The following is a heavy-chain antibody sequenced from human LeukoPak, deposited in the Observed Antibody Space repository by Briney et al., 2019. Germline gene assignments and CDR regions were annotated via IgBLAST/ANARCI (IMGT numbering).Heavy chain of an antibody. V-gene: IGHV3-53*01. Sequence: GGSLRLSCAASGFTVSSNYMSWIRQAPGKGLEWVSSIDYDGGSGHYADSVKGRFTISRDNSNNTLFLHLNSLRGEDTAVYYCTRNSGWYGLSWGQGTLVTVSS. CDR3: TRNSGWYGLS. D-gene: IGHD6-19*01. CDR2: IDYDGGSG. J-gene: IGHJ1*01. CDR1: GFTVSSNY.